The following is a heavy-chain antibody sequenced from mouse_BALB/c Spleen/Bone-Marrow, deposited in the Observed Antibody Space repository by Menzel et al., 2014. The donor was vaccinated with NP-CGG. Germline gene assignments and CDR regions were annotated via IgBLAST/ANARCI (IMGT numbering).Heavy chain of an antibody. CDR1: GYTFTSYW. D-gene: IGHD1-1*01. V-gene: IGHV1-5*01. CDR2: IYPGNSAT. CDR3: TRVITAVLATRAMDY. J-gene: IGHJ4*01. Sequence: VQLKESGTVLARPGASVKMSCKASGYTFTSYWMHWVKQRPGQGLEWIGAIYPGNSATSYNQKFKGKAKLTAVTSTSTAYMELSSLTNEDSAVYYCTRVITAVLATRAMDYWGQGSSVTVSS.